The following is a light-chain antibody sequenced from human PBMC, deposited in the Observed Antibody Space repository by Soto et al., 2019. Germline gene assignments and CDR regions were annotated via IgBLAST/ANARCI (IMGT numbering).Light chain of an antibody. V-gene: IGLV2-8*01. CDR3: SSYAGSNNLV. CDR2: EVS. Sequence: QSALTQPPSASGSPGQSVTISCTGTSSDVGGYNYVSWYQQHPGKAPKLMIYEVSKRPSGVPDRFSGSKSGNTASLTVSGLQAEAEADYYCSSYAGSNNLVFGGGTKLTFL. J-gene: IGLJ2*01. CDR1: SSDVGGYNY.